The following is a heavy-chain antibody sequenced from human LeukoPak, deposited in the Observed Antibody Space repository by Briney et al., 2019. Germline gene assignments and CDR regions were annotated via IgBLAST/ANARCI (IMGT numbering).Heavy chain of an antibody. CDR1: GGSISSSIYS. V-gene: IGHV4-39*01. J-gene: IGHJ4*02. D-gene: IGHD2-21*01. CDR2: ISYSGGT. Sequence: SETLSLTCTVSGGSISSSIYSWGWSRQPPGKVLERVGIISYSGGTHYNPSLKSRVYISVDKSKNQFSLKRSSVAGADTAAYFCAGHSGLGVISPYSEYRGQGILVTVSS. CDR3: AGHSGLGVISPYSEY.